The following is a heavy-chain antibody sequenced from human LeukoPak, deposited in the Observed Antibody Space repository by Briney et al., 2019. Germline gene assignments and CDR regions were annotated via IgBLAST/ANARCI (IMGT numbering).Heavy chain of an antibody. J-gene: IGHJ4*02. Sequence: HGESLKISCKGSGYSFTSYWIGGVRQMPGKGLEWMGIIYPGDSDTRYSPSFQGQVTISADKSISTAYLQWSSLKASDTAMYYCARGGYYGSGSYEYIAGLGYWGQGTLVTVSS. CDR2: IYPGDSDT. CDR1: GYSFTSYW. V-gene: IGHV5-51*01. CDR3: ARGGYYGSGSYEYIAGLGY. D-gene: IGHD3-10*01.